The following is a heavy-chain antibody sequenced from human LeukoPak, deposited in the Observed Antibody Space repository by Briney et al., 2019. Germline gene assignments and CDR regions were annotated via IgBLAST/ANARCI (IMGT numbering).Heavy chain of an antibody. V-gene: IGHV1-46*01. Sequence: GASVKVSCKASGYTFIAYYIHRVRQAPGQGLEWMGIINPSGGSTTYAQNFQGRVTMTRDTSTSAVYMELSSLGSEDTAVYYCARGGSLAVAPHLYYFDYWGQGTLVTVSS. J-gene: IGHJ4*02. CDR2: INPSGGST. D-gene: IGHD6-19*01. CDR3: ARGGSLAVAPHLYYFDY. CDR1: GYTFIAYY.